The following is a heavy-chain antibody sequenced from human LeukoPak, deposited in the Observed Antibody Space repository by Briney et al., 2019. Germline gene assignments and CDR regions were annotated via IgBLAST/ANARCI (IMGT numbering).Heavy chain of an antibody. Sequence: SETLSLTCTVSGGSISSSSYYWGWIRQPPGKGLEWIGYIYYSGSTNYNPSLKSRVTISVDTSKNQFSLKLSSVTAADTAVYYCARVGIAAAGFFNWFDPWGQGTLVTVSS. V-gene: IGHV4-61*05. J-gene: IGHJ5*02. CDR1: GGSISSSSYY. CDR3: ARVGIAAAGFFNWFDP. D-gene: IGHD6-13*01. CDR2: IYYSGST.